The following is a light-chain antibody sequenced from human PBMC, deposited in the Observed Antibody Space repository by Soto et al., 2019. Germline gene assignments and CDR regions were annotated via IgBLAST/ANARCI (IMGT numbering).Light chain of an antibody. V-gene: IGKV3-11*01. CDR1: QSVAGS. CDR2: DIS. J-gene: IGKJ5*01. CDR3: QQRSNRIT. Sequence: EFVLTQSPATLSLSPGERAILSCRASQSVAGSLAWSQQKPGQAPRLLIYDISTRAAAIPATFSGSRSGTDFTLTVSSLEPEDFALYYCQQRSNRITFGPGTRLEI.